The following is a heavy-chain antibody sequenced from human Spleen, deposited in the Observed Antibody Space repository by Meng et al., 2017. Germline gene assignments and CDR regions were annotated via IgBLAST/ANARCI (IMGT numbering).Heavy chain of an antibody. Sequence: GESLKISCAVSGFTFSSYAMHWVRQAPGKGLEWVAVISYDGSNKYYADSVKGRFTISRDNAKNSLYLQMNSLRGEDTALYYCAKESLGYSGYDPFDYWGQGTLVTVSS. J-gene: IGHJ4*02. CDR2: ISYDGSNK. V-gene: IGHV3-30*04. CDR1: GFTFSSYA. D-gene: IGHD5-12*01. CDR3: AKESLGYSGYDPFDY.